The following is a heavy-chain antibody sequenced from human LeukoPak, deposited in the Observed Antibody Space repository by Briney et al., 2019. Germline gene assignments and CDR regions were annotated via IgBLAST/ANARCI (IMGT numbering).Heavy chain of an antibody. CDR2: MSFDGKTE. CDR3: TPSGGGGRFHI. Sequence: GKSLRLSCVASGFAFSTYAMHWVRQAPGQGLEWVAVMSFDGKTEHYRDSVTGRFTISRDNSRNTLYLQMNALRIEDTALYYCTPSGGGGRFHIWGQGTRVIVSS. CDR1: GFAFSTYA. D-gene: IGHD3-10*01. J-gene: IGHJ4*02. V-gene: IGHV3-30*04.